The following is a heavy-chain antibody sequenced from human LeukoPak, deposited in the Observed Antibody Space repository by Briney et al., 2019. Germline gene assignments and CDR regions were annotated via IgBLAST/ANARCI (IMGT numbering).Heavy chain of an antibody. Sequence: PGGSLRLSCAASGFTFSSYWMSWVRQAPGKGLEWVSYISSSGSTIYYADSVKGRFTISRDNAKNSLYLQMNSLRAEDTAVYYCARDKSHYYDSSGYYYALLLVDYYYYYGMDVWGQGTTVTVSS. CDR2: ISSSGSTI. V-gene: IGHV3-48*04. J-gene: IGHJ6*02. CDR3: ARDKSHYYDSSGYYYALLLVDYYYYYGMDV. D-gene: IGHD3-22*01. CDR1: GFTFSSYW.